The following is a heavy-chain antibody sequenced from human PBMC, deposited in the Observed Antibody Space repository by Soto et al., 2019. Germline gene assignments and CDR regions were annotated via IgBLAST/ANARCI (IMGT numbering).Heavy chain of an antibody. CDR3: ARATYYYDSSGYYGYYFDY. CDR2: IYYRGST. J-gene: IGHJ4*02. D-gene: IGHD3-22*01. CDR1: GGSISSYY. V-gene: IGHV4-59*01. Sequence: SETLSLTCTASGGSISSYYWSWIRQPPGKGLEWIGYIYYRGSTNYNSSLKSRVTISVDTSKNQFSLKLSSVTAADTAVYYCARATYYYDSSGYYGYYFDYWGQGTLVTVSS.